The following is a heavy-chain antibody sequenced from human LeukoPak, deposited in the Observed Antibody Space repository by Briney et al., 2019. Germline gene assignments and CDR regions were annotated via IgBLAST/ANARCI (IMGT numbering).Heavy chain of an antibody. D-gene: IGHD5-12*01. Sequence: SETLSLTCAVYGGSFSGYNWTWIRQPPGQGLEWIGEISHSGITKYNPSLESRVTTSVDTSKNQFSLTLSSVTAADTAVYYCARVKRDSEVGWLRLEGDYYYYYYMDVWGKGTTVTISS. CDR3: ARVKRDSEVGWLRLEGDYYYYYYMDV. V-gene: IGHV4-34*01. CDR2: ISHSGIT. CDR1: GGSFSGYN. J-gene: IGHJ6*03.